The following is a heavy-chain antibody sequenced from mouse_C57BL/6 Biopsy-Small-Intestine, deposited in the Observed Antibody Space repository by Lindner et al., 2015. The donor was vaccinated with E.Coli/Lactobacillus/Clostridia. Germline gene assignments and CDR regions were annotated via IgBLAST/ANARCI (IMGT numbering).Heavy chain of an antibody. Sequence: VQLQESGPELVKPGASVKISCKASGYAFSSSWMNWVKQRPGKGLEWIGRIYPGDGDTNYNGKFKGKATLTADKSSSTAYMQLSSLTSEDSAVYFCARRDYNDGGFSYWGQGTLVTVSA. J-gene: IGHJ3*01. D-gene: IGHD2-4*01. CDR2: IYPGDGDT. V-gene: IGHV1-82*01. CDR3: ARRDYNDGGFSY. CDR1: GYAFSSSW.